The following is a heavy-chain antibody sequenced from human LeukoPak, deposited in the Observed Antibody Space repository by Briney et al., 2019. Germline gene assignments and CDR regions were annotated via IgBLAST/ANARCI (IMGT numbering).Heavy chain of an antibody. CDR3: AKSMYYYDSFGAFDI. CDR1: GGSFSGYY. V-gene: IGHV3-30*18. D-gene: IGHD3-22*01. Sequence: LSLTCAVYGGSFSGYYWSWIRQPPGKGLEWVAVISYDGSNKYYADSVKGRFTISRDNSKNTLYLQMNSLRAEDTAVYYCAKSMYYYDSFGAFDIWGQGTMVTVSS. CDR2: ISYDGSNK. J-gene: IGHJ3*02.